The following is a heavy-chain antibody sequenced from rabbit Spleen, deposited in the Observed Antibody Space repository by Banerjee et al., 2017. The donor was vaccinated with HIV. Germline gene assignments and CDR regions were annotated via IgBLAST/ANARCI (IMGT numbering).Heavy chain of an antibody. Sequence: QLVESGGGLVQPGGSLKLSCKASGFSLTNYWMNWVRQAPGKGLEWIGYIDPVFGITIYANSVKGRFTISRDNAQNTVFLQLNSLTAADTAAYFCVRDGAGGSYFALWGPGTLVTVS. CDR3: VRDGAGGSYFAL. D-gene: IGHD8-1*01. CDR1: GFSLTNYW. V-gene: IGHV1S7*01. J-gene: IGHJ4*01. CDR2: IDPVFGIT.